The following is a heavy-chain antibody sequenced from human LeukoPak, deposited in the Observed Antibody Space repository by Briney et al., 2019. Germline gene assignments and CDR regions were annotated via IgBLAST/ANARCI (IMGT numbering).Heavy chain of an antibody. J-gene: IGHJ4*02. CDR2: VSSTSSYI. CDR3: ARALGIADYFDY. V-gene: IGHV3-21*01. CDR1: GFTFSSYG. Sequence: PGRSLRLSCAASGFTFSSYGMHWVRQAPGKGLEWVSSVSSTSSYIYYADSVNGRFTISRDNAKNSLYLQMNSLRADDTAVYYCARALGIADYFDYWGQGTLVTVSS. D-gene: IGHD6-13*01.